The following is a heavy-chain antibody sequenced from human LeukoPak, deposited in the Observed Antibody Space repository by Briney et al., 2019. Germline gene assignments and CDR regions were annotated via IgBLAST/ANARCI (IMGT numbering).Heavy chain of an antibody. V-gene: IGHV3-7*04. J-gene: IGHJ4*02. Sequence: EGSLRLSCAASGFTFSSYWMSWVRQAPGKGLEWVANIKQDGSERYYVDSVKGRFTISRDNAKDSLYLQMNSLRAVDTAVYYCARGPSGGNGFSYWGLGTLVTVSS. CDR3: ARGPSGGNGFSY. CDR2: IKQDGSER. CDR1: GFTFSSYW. D-gene: IGHD2-15*01.